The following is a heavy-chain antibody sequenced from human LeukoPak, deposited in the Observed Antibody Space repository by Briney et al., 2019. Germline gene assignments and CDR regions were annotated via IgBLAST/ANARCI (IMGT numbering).Heavy chain of an antibody. J-gene: IGHJ4*02. D-gene: IGHD2-2*01. CDR1: GFTFSSYA. Sequence: GGSLRLSCAASGFTFSSYAMSWVRQAPGKGLEWVSAISGSGGSTYYADSVKGRFTISRDNSKNTLYLQLNSLRAEDTAVYYCAKVSTSCLCFDYWGQGTLVTVSS. V-gene: IGHV3-23*01. CDR3: AKVSTSCLCFDY. CDR2: ISGSGGST.